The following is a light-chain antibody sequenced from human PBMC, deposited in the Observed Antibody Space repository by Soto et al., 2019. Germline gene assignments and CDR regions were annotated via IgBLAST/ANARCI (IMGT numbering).Light chain of an antibody. J-gene: IGKJ4*01. Sequence: DIQMTQSPSSLSASVGDRVTITCRASQSISSYLNWYQQKPGKAPKLLIYAASNLQSGVPSRFSGSGSGTDFTLPISSLQPEDFATYYCQQSYSTPLTFGGGTKVEIK. CDR3: QQSYSTPLT. CDR2: AAS. CDR1: QSISSY. V-gene: IGKV1-39*01.